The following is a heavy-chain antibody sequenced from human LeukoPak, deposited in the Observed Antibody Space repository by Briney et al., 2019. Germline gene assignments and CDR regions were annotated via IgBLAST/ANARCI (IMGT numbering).Heavy chain of an antibody. CDR2: IYHSGST. J-gene: IGHJ5*02. Sequence: SQTLSLTCAVSGGSISSGGYSWSWIRQPPGKGLEWIGYIYHSGSTYYNASLKSRVTISVDRSKNQFSLKLSSVTAADTAVYYCARGVGDYGDYGGSLDPWGQGTLVTVSS. D-gene: IGHD4-17*01. V-gene: IGHV4-30-2*01. CDR3: ARGVGDYGDYGGSLDP. CDR1: GGSISSGGYS.